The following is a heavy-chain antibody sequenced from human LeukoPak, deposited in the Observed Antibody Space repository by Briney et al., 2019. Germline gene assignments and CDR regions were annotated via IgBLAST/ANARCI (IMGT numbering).Heavy chain of an antibody. CDR1: GYTFTGYY. J-gene: IGHJ4*02. CDR3: ARSPAVAATRVDY. Sequence: ASVKVSCKASGYTFTGYYIHWVRQAPGQGLEWLGWINSYSGQTNYAQNLQGRVTMTTDTSTSTTYMELRSLTSDDTAVYYCARSPAVAATRVDYWGQGTLVTVSA. CDR2: INSYSGQT. D-gene: IGHD6-19*01. V-gene: IGHV1-18*04.